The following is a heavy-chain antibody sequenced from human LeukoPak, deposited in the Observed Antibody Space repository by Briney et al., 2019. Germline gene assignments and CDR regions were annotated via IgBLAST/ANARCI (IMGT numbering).Heavy chain of an antibody. D-gene: IGHD4-17*01. V-gene: IGHV3-23*01. CDR1: GFTFNNYA. CDR3: ARDYADYVRYFCFDY. J-gene: IGHJ4*02. CDR2: ISGGGETT. Sequence: GGSLRLSCAASGFTFNNYAMNWVRQAPGKGLEWVSSISGGGETTYYADSAKGRFTISRDNSQNTLYLQMSSLRAEDTAVYYCARDYADYVRYFCFDYWGQGTPVTVSS.